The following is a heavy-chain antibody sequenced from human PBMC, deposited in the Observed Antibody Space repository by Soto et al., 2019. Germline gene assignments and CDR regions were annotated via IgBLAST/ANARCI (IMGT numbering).Heavy chain of an antibody. CDR1: GYTFTTYS. Sequence: GASVKVSCKASGYTFTTYSINWVRQAPGQGLEWMGWISAYNGDTDYAQNFQGRVTMTTDTSTSTAYMELSRLRSDDTAVYYCARSYGSGAYGMDVWGQGTTVTVSS. CDR2: ISAYNGDT. V-gene: IGHV1-18*01. CDR3: ARSYGSGAYGMDV. D-gene: IGHD3-10*01. J-gene: IGHJ6*02.